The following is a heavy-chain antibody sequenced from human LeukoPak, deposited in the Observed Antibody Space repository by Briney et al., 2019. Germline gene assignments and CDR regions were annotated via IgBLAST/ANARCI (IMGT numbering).Heavy chain of an antibody. CDR2: INHSGRT. CDR3: ARVQTYYYGSGSYYNPPGYFDY. D-gene: IGHD3-10*01. V-gene: IGHV4-34*01. Sequence: SETLSLTCAVYGGSFSGYYWSWIRQPPGKGLEWIGEINHSGRTNYNPSLKSRVTISVETSKNQFSLKLSSVTAADTAVYYCARVQTYYYGSGSYYNPPGYFDYWGQGTLVTVSS. J-gene: IGHJ4*02. CDR1: GGSFSGYY.